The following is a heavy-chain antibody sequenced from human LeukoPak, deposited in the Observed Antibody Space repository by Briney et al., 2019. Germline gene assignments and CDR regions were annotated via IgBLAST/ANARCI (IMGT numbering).Heavy chain of an antibody. Sequence: GALRLSCAASGFTFSSYSMNWVRQAPGKGLEWVSYISSSSSSTIYYADSVKGRFTISRDNAKNTLYLQMNSLRAEDTAVYYCAKDPGVSRTYPVSFDYWGQGTLVTVSS. CDR2: ISSSSSSTI. CDR1: GFTFSSYS. D-gene: IGHD2-8*01. V-gene: IGHV3-48*01. CDR3: AKDPGVSRTYPVSFDY. J-gene: IGHJ4*02.